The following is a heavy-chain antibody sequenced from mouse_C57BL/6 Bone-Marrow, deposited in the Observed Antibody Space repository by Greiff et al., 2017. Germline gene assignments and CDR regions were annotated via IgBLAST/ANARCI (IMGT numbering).Heavy chain of an antibody. CDR2: INPNNGGT. D-gene: IGHD2-1*01. J-gene: IGHJ2*01. CDR1: GYTFTDYY. Sequence: EVKLQQSGPELVKPGASVKISCKASGYTFTDYYMNWVKQSHGKSLEWIGDINPNNGGTSYNQKFKGKATLTVDKSSSTAYMELRSLTSEDSAVYYCARGGGNFYYFDYGGQGTTLTVSS. V-gene: IGHV1-26*01. CDR3: ARGGGNFYYFDY.